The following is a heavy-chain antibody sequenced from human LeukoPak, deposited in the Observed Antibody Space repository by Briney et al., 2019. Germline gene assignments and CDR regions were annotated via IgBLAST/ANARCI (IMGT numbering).Heavy chain of an antibody. J-gene: IGHJ4*02. V-gene: IGHV1-3*01. CDR3: ARLDYGDYVFDY. CDR1: GYTFTSYA. D-gene: IGHD4-17*01. CDR2: INAGNGNT. Sequence: ASVKVSCKASGYTFTSYAMHWVRQAPGQRLEWMGWINAGNGNTKYSQKFQGRVTITRDTSASTAYMELSSLRSEDTAVYYCARLDYGDYVFDYWGQGTLVPVSS.